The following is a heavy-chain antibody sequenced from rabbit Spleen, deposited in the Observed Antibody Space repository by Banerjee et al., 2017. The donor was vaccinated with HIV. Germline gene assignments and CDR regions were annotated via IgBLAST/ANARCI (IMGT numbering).Heavy chain of an antibody. CDR2: IGTSSGST. Sequence: QSLQESGGDLVKPGASLTLTCTASGFSFSSYYYMCWVRQAPGKGLELIACIGTSSGSTWYASWAKGRFTISKTSSTTVTLQMTSLTAADTATYFCARDTGTSFSTYGMDLWGPGTLVTVS. V-gene: IGHV1S40*01. CDR3: ARDTGTSFSTYGMDL. J-gene: IGHJ6*01. D-gene: IGHD8-1*01. CDR1: GFSFSSYYY.